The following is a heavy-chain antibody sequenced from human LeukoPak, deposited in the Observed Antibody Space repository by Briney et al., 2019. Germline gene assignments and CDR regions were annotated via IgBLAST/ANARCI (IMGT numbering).Heavy chain of an antibody. D-gene: IGHD3-22*01. Sequence: PSETLSLTCTVSGGSISSGGYYWSWIRQHPGKGLEWIGYIYYSGSTYYNPSLKSRVTISVDTSKNQFSLKLSSVTAADTAVYYCARDRLYYDSSGYDYWGQGTLVTVSS. V-gene: IGHV4-31*03. CDR3: ARDRLYYDSSGYDY. J-gene: IGHJ4*02. CDR2: IYYSGST. CDR1: GGSISSGGYY.